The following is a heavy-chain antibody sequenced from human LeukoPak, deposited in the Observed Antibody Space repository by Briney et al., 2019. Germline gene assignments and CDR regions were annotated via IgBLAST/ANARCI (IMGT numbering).Heavy chain of an antibody. CDR1: GFTFSSYS. CDR2: ISSSSSYT. CDR3: AREDTAMVLDY. V-gene: IGHV3-21*01. J-gene: IGHJ4*02. D-gene: IGHD5-18*01. Sequence: GGSLRLSCAASGFTFSSYSMNWVRQAPGKGLEWVSSISSSSSYTYYADSVKGRFTISRDNAKNSLYLQMNSLRAEDTAVYYCAREDTAMVLDYWGQGTLVTVSS.